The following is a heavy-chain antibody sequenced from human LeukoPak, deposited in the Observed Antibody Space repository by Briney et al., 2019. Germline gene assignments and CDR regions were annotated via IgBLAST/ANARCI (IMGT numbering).Heavy chain of an antibody. CDR2: IKQDGSEK. J-gene: IGHJ4*02. V-gene: IGHV3-7*01. D-gene: IGHD3-10*01. CDR1: GFTFSSYW. Sequence: PGGSLRLSCAASGFTFSSYWMSWVRQAPGKGLEWVANIKQDGSEKYYVDSVKGRFTISRDNAKNSLYLQMNSLRAEDTAVYYCAREVLWFGRPIYPDYWGQGTLVTVSS. CDR3: AREVLWFGRPIYPDY.